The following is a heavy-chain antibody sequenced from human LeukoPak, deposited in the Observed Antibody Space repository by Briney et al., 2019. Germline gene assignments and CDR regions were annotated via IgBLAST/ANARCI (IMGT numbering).Heavy chain of an antibody. CDR1: GFTFSSYW. D-gene: IGHD6-19*01. CDR2: INSDGSST. J-gene: IGHJ5*02. CDR3: TTDRSCIAVANCDWLDP. Sequence: PGGSLRPSCAASGFTFSSYWMHWVRQAPGKGLVWVSRINSDGSSTSYADSVKGRFTISRDNAKNTLYLQMNSLKTEDTAVYYCTTDRSCIAVANCDWLDPWGQGTLVTVSS. V-gene: IGHV3-74*01.